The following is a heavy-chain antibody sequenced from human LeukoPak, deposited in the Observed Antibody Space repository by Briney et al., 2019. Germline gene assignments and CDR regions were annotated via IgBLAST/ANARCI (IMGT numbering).Heavy chain of an antibody. CDR3: ARDQLLPRTVTTGPWYFDL. CDR1: GGTFSSYA. V-gene: IGHV1-69*04. CDR2: IIPILGIA. Sequence: SVKVSCKASGGTFSSYAISWVRQAPGQGLEWMGRIIPILGIANYAQKFQGRVTITADKSTSTAYMELSSLRSEDTAVYYCARDQLLPRTVTTGPWYFDLWGRGTLVTVSS. D-gene: IGHD4-17*01. J-gene: IGHJ2*01.